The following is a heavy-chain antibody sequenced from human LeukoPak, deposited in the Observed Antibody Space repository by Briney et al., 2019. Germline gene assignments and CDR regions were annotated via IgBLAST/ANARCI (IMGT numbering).Heavy chain of an antibody. CDR2: INHSGST. D-gene: IGHD3-10*01. Sequence: SETLSLTCAVYGGSFSGYYWSWIRQPPGKGLEWIGEINHSGSTYYNPSLKSRVTISVDTSKNQFSLKLSSVTAADTAVYYCARDPLFYYGSGSHDAFDIWGQGTMVTVSS. J-gene: IGHJ3*02. CDR1: GGSFSGYY. V-gene: IGHV4-34*01. CDR3: ARDPLFYYGSGSHDAFDI.